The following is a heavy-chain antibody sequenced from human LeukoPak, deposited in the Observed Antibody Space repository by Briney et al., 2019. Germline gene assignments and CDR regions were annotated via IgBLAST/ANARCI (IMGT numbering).Heavy chain of an antibody. CDR3: ASTSDYGDFHDAFHI. J-gene: IGHJ3*02. CDR2: LSGSGDST. Sequence: GGSLRLSCAASGLTFSTYAMSWVRQAPGKGLEWVSTLSGSGDSTYYADSVKGRFAISRDNSKNTLYLQMNSLRAEDTAVYYCASTSDYGDFHDAFHIWGQGTMVTVSS. CDR1: GLTFSTYA. V-gene: IGHV3-23*01. D-gene: IGHD4-17*01.